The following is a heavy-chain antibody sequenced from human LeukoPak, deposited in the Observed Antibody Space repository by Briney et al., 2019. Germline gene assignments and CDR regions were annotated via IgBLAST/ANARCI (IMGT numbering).Heavy chain of an antibody. D-gene: IGHD3-10*01. Sequence: GASVKVSCKASGYTFTGYYMHWVRQAPGQGLEWMGWINPNSGGTNYAQKFQGRVTMTRDTSISTAYMELSRLRSDDTAVYYCARDERHYYGSGSYYKYYYYYMDVWGKGTTVTISS. CDR1: GYTFTGYY. CDR2: INPNSGGT. CDR3: ARDERHYYGSGSYYKYYYYYMDV. J-gene: IGHJ6*03. V-gene: IGHV1-2*02.